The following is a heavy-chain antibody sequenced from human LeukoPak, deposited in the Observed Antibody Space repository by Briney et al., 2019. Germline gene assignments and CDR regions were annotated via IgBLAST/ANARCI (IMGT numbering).Heavy chain of an antibody. D-gene: IGHD1-7*01. CDR3: AKGAGTNPCDY. J-gene: IGHJ4*02. CDR2: ISGSGGST. Sequence: PSGGSLRLSCAASGFTFNNYGMSWVRQAPGKGLEWVSAISGSGGSTYYADSVKGRFTISRDNSKNTLYVQMNSLRAEDTAVYYCAKGAGTNPCDYWGQGTLVTVSS. V-gene: IGHV3-23*01. CDR1: GFTFNNYG.